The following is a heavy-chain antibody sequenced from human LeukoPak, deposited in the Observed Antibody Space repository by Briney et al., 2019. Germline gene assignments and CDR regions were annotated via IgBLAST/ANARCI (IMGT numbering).Heavy chain of an antibody. CDR3: ARDRAYGSGSSLIDY. CDR1: GGSISSGGYY. CDR2: IYHSGST. J-gene: IGHJ4*02. D-gene: IGHD3-10*01. Sequence: PSQTLSLTCAVSGGSISSGGYYWSWIRQPPGKGLEWIGYIYHSGSTYYNPSLKSRVTISVDRSKNQFSLKLSSVTAADTAVYYCARDRAYGSGSSLIDYWGQGTQVTVSS. V-gene: IGHV4-30-2*01.